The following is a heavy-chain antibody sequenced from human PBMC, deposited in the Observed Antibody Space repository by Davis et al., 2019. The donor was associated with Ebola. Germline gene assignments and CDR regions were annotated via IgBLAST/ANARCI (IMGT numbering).Heavy chain of an antibody. CDR2: IYHSGST. Sequence: SETLSLTCAVSGGSISSGGYSWSWIRQPPGKGLEWIGYIYHSGSTYYNPSLKSRVTISVDRSKNQFSLKLNSVNAADTAVYYCARGGSYYYGMDVWGQGTTVTVSS. J-gene: IGHJ6*02. CDR3: ARGGSYYYGMDV. D-gene: IGHD2-15*01. V-gene: IGHV4-30-2*01. CDR1: GGSISSGGYS.